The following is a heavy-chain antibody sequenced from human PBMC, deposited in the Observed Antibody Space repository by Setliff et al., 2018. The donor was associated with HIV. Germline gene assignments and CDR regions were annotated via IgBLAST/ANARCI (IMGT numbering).Heavy chain of an antibody. Sequence: ASVKVSCKTSGYTFSDYGITWVRQAPGQGLEWMGWISVYNGNTNYAQKFQGRLSMSTASSTSTANMFLRSLRYDDTAVHYCARTPRIMVTLKGEYYYYYMDVWGKGTTVTV. CDR1: GYTFSDYG. CDR2: ISVYNGNT. J-gene: IGHJ6*03. D-gene: IGHD2-8*01. V-gene: IGHV1-18*01. CDR3: ARTPRIMVTLKGEYYYYYMDV.